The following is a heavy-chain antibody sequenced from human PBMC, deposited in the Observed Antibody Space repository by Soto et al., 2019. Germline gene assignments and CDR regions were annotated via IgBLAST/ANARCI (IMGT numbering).Heavy chain of an antibody. J-gene: IGHJ4*02. CDR1: GFTFSSYS. V-gene: IGHV3-21*01. CDR3: TRGDRGGTDYDFWSCYYLLDY. CDR2: ISSSSSYI. Sequence: EVQLVESGGGLVKPGGSLRLSCAASGFTFSSYSMNWVRQAPGKGLEWVSSISSSSSYIYYADSVKGRFTISRDNAKNPRYLQKNSLRDEDTAVYYCTRGDRGGTDYDFWSCYYLLDYWGQGTLVTVSS. D-gene: IGHD3-3*01.